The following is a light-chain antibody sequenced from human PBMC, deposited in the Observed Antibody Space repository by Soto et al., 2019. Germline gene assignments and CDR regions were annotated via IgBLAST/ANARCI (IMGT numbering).Light chain of an antibody. V-gene: IGKV3-20*01. CDR2: ETY. CDR1: QSVRNNY. CDR3: QQYGGSSRT. J-gene: IGKJ1*01. Sequence: IVLTQSPDTLSLSPGERVTLSCRASQSVRNNYLAWYQQKPGQAPRLLIYETYRRATGIPDRFSGSGSGIDLTLTISRLEPEDFAVYLCQQYGGSSRTFGLGTKVDIK.